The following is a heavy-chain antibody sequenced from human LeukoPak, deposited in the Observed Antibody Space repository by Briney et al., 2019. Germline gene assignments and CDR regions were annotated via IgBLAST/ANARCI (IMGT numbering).Heavy chain of an antibody. V-gene: IGHV3-7*01. J-gene: IGHJ4*02. Sequence: GGSLRLSCAASGFTFSSYWMSWLRQAPGKGLEWVANIRQDGSEKYYVDSVKGRFTISRDNSKNTLFLQMNSLRPEDTAVYYCAKDSLGTRTVTLDYWGQGTLVTVSS. CDR1: GFTFSSYW. CDR2: IRQDGSEK. CDR3: AKDSLGTRTVTLDY. D-gene: IGHD4-17*01.